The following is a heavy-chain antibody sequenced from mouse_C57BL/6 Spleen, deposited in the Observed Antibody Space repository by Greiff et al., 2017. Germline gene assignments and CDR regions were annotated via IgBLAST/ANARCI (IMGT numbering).Heavy chain of an antibody. V-gene: IGHV1-53*01. Sequence: QVQLKQPGTELVKPGASVKLSCKASGYTFTSYWMPWVKQRPGQGLEWIGKISPSDGGTNYNEKFKGKSTLTVDKSSSTAYMQLSSLTSEDSAVYDCARPHYGSSDFEVWGTGTTVTVAS. J-gene: IGHJ1*03. D-gene: IGHD1-1*01. CDR2: ISPSDGGT. CDR3: ARPHYGSSDFEV. CDR1: GYTFTSYW.